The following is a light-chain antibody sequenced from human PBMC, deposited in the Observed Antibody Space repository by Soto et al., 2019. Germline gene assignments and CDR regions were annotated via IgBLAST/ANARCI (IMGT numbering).Light chain of an antibody. CDR1: QSVSSSY. CDR2: GAS. Sequence: EIVLTQSPGTLSFSPGERATLTCRASQSVSSSYLAWYHQKPGQAPRLLIYGASTRATGIPARFSGSGSGTDFTLTISSLQPEDFATYYCLQDYNYPRTFGLGTKVDIK. J-gene: IGKJ1*01. CDR3: LQDYNYPRT. V-gene: IGKV3D-7*01.